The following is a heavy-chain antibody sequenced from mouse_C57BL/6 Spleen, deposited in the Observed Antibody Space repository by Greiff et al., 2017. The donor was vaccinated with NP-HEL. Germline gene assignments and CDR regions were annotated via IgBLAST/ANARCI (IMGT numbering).Heavy chain of an antibody. CDR2: IDPSDSET. CDR3: ARAGQLRRRQGAY. D-gene: IGHD3-2*02. CDR1: GYTFTSYW. Sequence: QVQLQQPGAELVRPGSSVKLSCKASGYTFTSYWMHWVKQRPIQGLEWIGNIDPSDSETHYNQKFKDKATLTVDKSSSTAYMQLSSLTSEDSAVYYCARAGQLRRRQGAYGGQGTRGTVSA. J-gene: IGHJ3*01. V-gene: IGHV1-52*01.